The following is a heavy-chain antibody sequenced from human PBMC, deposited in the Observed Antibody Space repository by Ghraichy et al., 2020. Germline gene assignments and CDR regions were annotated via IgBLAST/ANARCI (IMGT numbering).Heavy chain of an antibody. CDR2: INWSGGST. Sequence: GGSLRLSCAASGFIFDDYGMSWVRQLPGRGLEWVSGINWSGGSTDYADSVNGRFTISRDNANSSLYLQMNSLRADDTAFYYCARGFRPVAATTEFDYWGQGTLGTVSS. CDR3: ARGFRPVAATTEFDY. V-gene: IGHV3-20*04. D-gene: IGHD2-15*01. J-gene: IGHJ4*02. CDR1: GFIFDDYG.